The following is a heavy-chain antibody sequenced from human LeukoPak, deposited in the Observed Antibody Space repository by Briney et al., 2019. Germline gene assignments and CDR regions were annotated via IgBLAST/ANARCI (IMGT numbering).Heavy chain of an antibody. J-gene: IGHJ4*02. V-gene: IGHV1-18*01. CDR3: ARDVRVATNFDY. CDR1: GYTFTSYG. D-gene: IGHD5-12*01. Sequence: ASVKVSCKASGYTFTSYGISWVRQAPGQGLEWMGWISAYNGNTNYAQKLQCRVTMTTDTSTSTAYMELRSLRSDDTAVYYCARDVRVATNFDYWGQGTLVTVSS. CDR2: ISAYNGNT.